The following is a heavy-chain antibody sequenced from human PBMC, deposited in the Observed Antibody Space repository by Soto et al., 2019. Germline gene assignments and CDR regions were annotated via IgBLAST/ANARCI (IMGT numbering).Heavy chain of an antibody. Sequence: SETLSLTWTVSCGPISSYYWSWIRQPPGKGLEWIGYIYYSGSTNYNPSLKSRVTISVDTSKNQFSLKLSSVTAADTAVYYCARAGYTHWFGPWGQGTLVTVSS. V-gene: IGHV4-59*01. CDR1: CGPISSYY. CDR2: IYYSGST. D-gene: IGHD6-13*01. CDR3: ARAGYTHWFGP. J-gene: IGHJ5*02.